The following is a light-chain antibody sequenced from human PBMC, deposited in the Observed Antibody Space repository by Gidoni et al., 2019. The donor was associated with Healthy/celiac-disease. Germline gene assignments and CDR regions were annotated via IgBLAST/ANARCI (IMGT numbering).Light chain of an antibody. CDR2: GES. CDR1: QSVSSSY. J-gene: IGKJ4*01. CDR3: QQYGSSSLT. V-gene: IGKV3-20*01. Sequence: EIVLTQSPGTLSLSPGERANLSCRASQSVSSSYLAGYQQKPGQAPRLLIYGESSRATGIPDRFSGSGSGTDFTLTISRLEPEDFAVYYCQQYGSSSLTFGGGTKVEIK.